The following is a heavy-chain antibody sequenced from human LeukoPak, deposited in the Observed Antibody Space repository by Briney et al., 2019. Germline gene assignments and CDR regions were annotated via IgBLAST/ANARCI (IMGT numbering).Heavy chain of an antibody. J-gene: IGHJ4*02. D-gene: IGHD1-7*01. CDR2: ILTSGST. CDR1: GGSISSYH. CDR3: ARLRVSGNYLYYFDN. V-gene: IGHV4-4*09. Sequence: PSETLSLTCTVSGGSISSYHWSWVRQPPRKGLEYIGYILTSGSTNYNPSLKSRVSISEDTSKNQFSLKLSSVTAADTAVYFCARLRVSGNYLYYFDNWGQGTLVTVSS.